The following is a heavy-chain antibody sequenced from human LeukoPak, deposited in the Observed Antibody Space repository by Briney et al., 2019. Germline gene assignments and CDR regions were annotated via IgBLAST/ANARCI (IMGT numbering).Heavy chain of an antibody. Sequence: ASVQVSCQASGYTFTDYYMHWVVQAPGKGLEWMGRVDPADGEAAYAQKFQGRVTITADPSRDTAYMELTSLRSEDTAMYFCVKEGYCTSDSCYVHWAQGTLVTASP. V-gene: IGHV1-69-2*01. CDR2: VDPADGEA. CDR1: GYTFTDYY. D-gene: IGHD2-2*01. J-gene: IGHJ4*02. CDR3: VKEGYCTSDSCYVH.